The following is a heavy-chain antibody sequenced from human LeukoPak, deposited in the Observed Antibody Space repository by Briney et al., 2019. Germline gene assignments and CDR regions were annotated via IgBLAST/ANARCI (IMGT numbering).Heavy chain of an antibody. CDR3: ATGRPSSNWFDP. Sequence: KPSETLSLTCAVYGGSFSGYYWSWIRQPPGKGLEWIGEINHSGSTNYNPSLKSRVTISVDTSKNQFSLKLSSVTAADTAVYYCATGRPSSNWFDPWGQGTLVTVSS. V-gene: IGHV4-34*01. J-gene: IGHJ5*02. CDR1: GGSFSGYY. CDR2: INHSGST.